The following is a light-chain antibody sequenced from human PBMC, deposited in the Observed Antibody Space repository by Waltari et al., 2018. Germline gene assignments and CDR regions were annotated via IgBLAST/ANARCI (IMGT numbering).Light chain of an antibody. V-gene: IGLV1-40*01. CDR1: GSTIGAGSD. Sequence: QSVLTQPPSVSGAPGQRVTISCPGGGSTIGAGSDVHWYRQLPGKAPELLIYGVNNRPSGVPDRFFGSLSGTSASLAITGLQAEDEADYYCQSYDTSLSVVFGGGTKLTV. CDR2: GVN. J-gene: IGLJ2*01. CDR3: QSYDTSLSVV.